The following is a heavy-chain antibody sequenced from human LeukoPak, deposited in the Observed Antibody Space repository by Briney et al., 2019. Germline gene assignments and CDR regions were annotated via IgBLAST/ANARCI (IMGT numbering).Heavy chain of an antibody. V-gene: IGHV3-7*01. CDR3: AKLILTGYFGFDY. Sequence: GGSLRLSCAASGFTFNSYWMSWVRQAPGKGLEWVANIQQDGSEKYYVDSVKGRFTISRDNAKNSLYLQMNSLRAEDTAVYYCAKLILTGYFGFDYWGQGTLATVSS. CDR1: GFTFNSYW. CDR2: IQQDGSEK. D-gene: IGHD3-9*01. J-gene: IGHJ4*02.